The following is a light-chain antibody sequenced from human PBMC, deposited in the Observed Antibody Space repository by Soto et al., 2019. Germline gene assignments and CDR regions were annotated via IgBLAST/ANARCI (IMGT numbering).Light chain of an antibody. CDR2: DDS. J-gene: IGLJ3*02. CDR1: NIGSRT. CDR3: QVWHSHSDHPV. V-gene: IGLV3-21*02. Sequence: SSELTQPPSVSVAPGQTAKITCAGGNIGSRTVHWYQQKPRQAPVLVVYDDSGRPSAIPERFSGSNSGNTATLTISRVEAGDEADYHCQVWHSHSDHPVFGGGTKLTVL.